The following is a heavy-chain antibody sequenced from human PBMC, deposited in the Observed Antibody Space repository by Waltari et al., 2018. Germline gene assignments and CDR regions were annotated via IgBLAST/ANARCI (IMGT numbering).Heavy chain of an antibody. J-gene: IGHJ4*02. CDR1: GYTFTSHY. Sequence: QVQLVQSGAEVKKPGASGKVSCKASGYTFTSHYMHWGRQAPGQGLEWMGIINPSGGSTSYAQKFQGRVTMTRDTSTSTVYMELSSLRSEDTAVYYCARSETYYYDSSALPGGYWGQGTLVTVSS. CDR3: ARSETYYYDSSALPGGY. V-gene: IGHV1-46*01. D-gene: IGHD3-22*01. CDR2: INPSGGST.